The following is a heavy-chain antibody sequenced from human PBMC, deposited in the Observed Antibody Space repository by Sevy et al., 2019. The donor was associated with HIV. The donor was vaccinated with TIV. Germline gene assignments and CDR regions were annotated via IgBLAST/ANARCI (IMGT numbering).Heavy chain of an antibody. V-gene: IGHV3-30-3*01. CDR3: ARDTYYDSSGYYGY. CDR2: ISYDGSNK. CDR1: GFTFSSYA. D-gene: IGHD3-22*01. J-gene: IGHJ4*02. Sequence: GGSLRLSCAASGFTFSSYAMHWVRQAPGKGLEWVAVISYDGSNKYYADSVKGRFTISRDNSKNTLYPQMNSLRAEDTAVYYCARDTYYDSSGYYGYWGQGTLVTVSS.